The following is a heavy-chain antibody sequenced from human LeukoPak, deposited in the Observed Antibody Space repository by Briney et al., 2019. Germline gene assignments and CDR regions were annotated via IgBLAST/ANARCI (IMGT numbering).Heavy chain of an antibody. D-gene: IGHD1-26*01. Sequence: ASLTVSCKVSGYTLTELSMHWVRQAPGKGLEWMGGFDPEDGETIYAQKFQGRVTMTEDTSTDTAYMELSSLRSEDTAVYYCATAFGPLGSGSYLDYWGQGTLVTVSS. CDR1: GYTLTELS. CDR3: ATAFGPLGSGSYLDY. V-gene: IGHV1-24*01. CDR2: FDPEDGET. J-gene: IGHJ4*02.